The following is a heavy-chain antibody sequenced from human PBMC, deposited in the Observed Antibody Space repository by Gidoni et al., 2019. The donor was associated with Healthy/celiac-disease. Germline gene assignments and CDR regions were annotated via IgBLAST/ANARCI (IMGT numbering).Heavy chain of an antibody. CDR1: GFTFSIYG. Sequence: LSCAASGFTFSIYGLHWVRQAPGKGLEWVAVIWYDGSNKYYADSVQGRFTISRDNSNNTLYLQMNSLRAEDTAVYYCARDRVKYCGGDCYSGFDYWGQGTLVTVSA. V-gene: IGHV3-33*01. J-gene: IGHJ4*02. CDR3: ARDRVKYCGGDCYSGFDY. CDR2: IWYDGSNK. D-gene: IGHD2-21*02.